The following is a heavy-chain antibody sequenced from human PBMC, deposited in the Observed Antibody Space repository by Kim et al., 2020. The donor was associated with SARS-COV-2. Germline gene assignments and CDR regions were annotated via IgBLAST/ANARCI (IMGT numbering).Heavy chain of an antibody. J-gene: IGHJ2*01. Sequence: GGSLRLSCAASGFTFSNYGMHWVRQAPGKGLEWVAVIWYDGSNKYYADFVKGRFTISRDNSKNTLFLQMSSLRVEDTAVYYCARVQEYYYDSSGPGYFDLWGRGTLVTVSS. D-gene: IGHD3-22*01. CDR2: IWYDGSNK. V-gene: IGHV3-33*08. CDR3: ARVQEYYYDSSGPGYFDL. CDR1: GFTFSNYG.